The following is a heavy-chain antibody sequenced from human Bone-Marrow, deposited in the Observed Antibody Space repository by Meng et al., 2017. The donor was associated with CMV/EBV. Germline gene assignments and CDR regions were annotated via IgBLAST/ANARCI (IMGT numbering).Heavy chain of an antibody. Sequence: ASVKVSCKTSGYRFSDYFLHWVRQAPGQGPEWMGWINPNSGDTEYAQRFQGRVSMTRDASISTIYMELSSLTSDDTAVYYCAKDGAFCGGDCYFDWGQGTLVTVSS. V-gene: IGHV1-2*02. J-gene: IGHJ4*02. CDR3: AKDGAFCGGDCYFD. D-gene: IGHD2-21*01. CDR1: GYRFSDYF. CDR2: INPNSGDT.